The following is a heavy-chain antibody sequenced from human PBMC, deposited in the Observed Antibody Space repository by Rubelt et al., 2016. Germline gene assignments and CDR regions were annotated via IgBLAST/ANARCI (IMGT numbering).Heavy chain of an antibody. CDR3: ARGYRSSWDLFDD. V-gene: IGHV3-30*04. CDR1: GFSFSSHA. Sequence: QVQLVESGGGVVQPGRSLRLSCVVSGFSFSSHAIHWVRLAPGKWLEWVATISYHGSNRYYAYSVKGRSTMSRDNSKNTMYLQMKSRGAEDKAVDNCARGYRSSWDLFDDWGQGTLVTVSS. CDR2: ISYHGSNR. D-gene: IGHD6-13*01. J-gene: IGHJ4*02.